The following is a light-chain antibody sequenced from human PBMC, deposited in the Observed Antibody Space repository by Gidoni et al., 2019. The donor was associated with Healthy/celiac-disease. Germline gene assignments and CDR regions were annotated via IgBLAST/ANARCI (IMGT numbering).Light chain of an antibody. V-gene: IGLV1-44*01. J-gene: IGLJ2*01. CDR2: SNN. Sequence: QSVLTHPTPASGTPGQRVTLPCSGSSSNIGSNTVNWYQQLPGPAPKLLIYSNNQRPSGVPDRFSGSKSGTSASLAISGLQSEDEADYYCAARDDSLNGPVFGGGTKLTVL. CDR3: AARDDSLNGPV. CDR1: SSNIGSNT.